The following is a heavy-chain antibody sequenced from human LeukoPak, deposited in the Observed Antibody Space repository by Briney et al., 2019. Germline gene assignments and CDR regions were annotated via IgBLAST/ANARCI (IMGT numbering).Heavy chain of an antibody. CDR2: IKQDGSEK. CDR3: ARDVAAAASHLDY. Sequence: GGSLRLSCAASGFTFSSYWMSWVRQAPGKGLEWVANIKQDGSEKYYVDSVKGRFTISRDNAKNSLYLQMNSLRAEGTAVYYCARDVAAAASHLDYWGQGTLVTVSS. CDR1: GFTFSSYW. J-gene: IGHJ4*02. D-gene: IGHD2-15*01. V-gene: IGHV3-7*01.